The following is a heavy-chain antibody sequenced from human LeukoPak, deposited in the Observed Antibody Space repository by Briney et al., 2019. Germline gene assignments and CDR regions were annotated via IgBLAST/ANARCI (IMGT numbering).Heavy chain of an antibody. Sequence: GGSLRLSCAASGFTFSDYYMSWIRQAPGRGREWVSYISSSSSYTNYGYSVKGRFTISRDNAKNSLYLQMNSLRAEDTAVYNCARNVLADNWFDPWGQGTLVTVSS. CDR3: ARNVLADNWFDP. CDR1: GFTFSDYY. V-gene: IGHV3-11*03. D-gene: IGHD3-3*02. CDR2: ISSSSSYT. J-gene: IGHJ5*02.